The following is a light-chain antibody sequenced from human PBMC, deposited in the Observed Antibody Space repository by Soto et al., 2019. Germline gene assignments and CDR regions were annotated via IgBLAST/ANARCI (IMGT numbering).Light chain of an antibody. CDR2: DST. Sequence: QAVVTQEPSLTVSPGGTVTLTCGSSPGAVTSGHYPYWFQQKPGQAPRTLIYDSTNKHSWTPARFSGSFLGGKAALTLSGAQPEDEAEYYCLVSYSGARVFGGGTKLTVL. V-gene: IGLV7-46*01. CDR3: LVSYSGARV. J-gene: IGLJ3*02. CDR1: PGAVTSGHY.